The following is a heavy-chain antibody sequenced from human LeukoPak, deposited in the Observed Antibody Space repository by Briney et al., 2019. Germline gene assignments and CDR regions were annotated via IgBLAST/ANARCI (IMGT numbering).Heavy chain of an antibody. D-gene: IGHD1-26*01. CDR1: GLTFSSYA. CDR2: ISYDGSNK. V-gene: IGHV3-30-3*01. J-gene: IGHJ4*02. Sequence: GGSLRLSCAASGLTFSSYAMHWVRQAPGKGLEWVAVISYDGSNKYYADSVKGRFTISRDNSKNTLYLQMNSLRAEDTAVYYCARGSGSYYLGYFDYWGQGTLVTVSS. CDR3: ARGSGSYYLGYFDY.